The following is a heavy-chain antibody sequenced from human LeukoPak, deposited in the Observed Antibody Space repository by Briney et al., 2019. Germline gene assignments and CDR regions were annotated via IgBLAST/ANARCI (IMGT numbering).Heavy chain of an antibody. Sequence: KASETLSLTCTVSGGSISSYYWSWIRRPAGKGLEWIGRIYTSGSTNYNPSLKSRVTMSVDTSKNQFSLKLSSVTAADTAVYYCARDRDSSGYPLDYWGQGTLVTVSS. J-gene: IGHJ4*02. D-gene: IGHD3-22*01. V-gene: IGHV4-4*07. CDR3: ARDRDSSGYPLDY. CDR2: IYTSGST. CDR1: GGSISSYY.